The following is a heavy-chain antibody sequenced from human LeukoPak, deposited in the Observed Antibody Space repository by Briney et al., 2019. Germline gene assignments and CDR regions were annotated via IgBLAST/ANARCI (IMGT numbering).Heavy chain of an antibody. Sequence: ASVKVSCKASGYIFSSYDFIWVRQAAGQGLVWMGWMNPISHNTGYAQKFRGRVTMTAGSSISTAYMELTSLISEDTAVYYCARAIRNQLLSDFWGPGSLVTVSS. CDR3: ARAIRNQLLSDF. D-gene: IGHD2-2*01. CDR1: GYIFSSYD. J-gene: IGHJ4*02. V-gene: IGHV1-8*01. CDR2: MNPISHNT.